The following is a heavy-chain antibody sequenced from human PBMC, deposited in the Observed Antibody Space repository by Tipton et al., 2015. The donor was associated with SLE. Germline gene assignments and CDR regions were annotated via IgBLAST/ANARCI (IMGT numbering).Heavy chain of an antibody. CDR1: GGSISSYY. CDR3: ARQAWGTSGGIIAPDY. CDR2: IYYSGST. V-gene: IGHV4-59*01. J-gene: IGHJ4*02. D-gene: IGHD3-16*02. Sequence: TLSLTCTVSGGSISSYYWSWIRQPPGKGLEWIGYIYYSGSTNYNPSLKSRVTISVDTSKNQFSLKLSSVTAADTAVYFCARQAWGTSGGIIAPDYWGQGTLVTVSS.